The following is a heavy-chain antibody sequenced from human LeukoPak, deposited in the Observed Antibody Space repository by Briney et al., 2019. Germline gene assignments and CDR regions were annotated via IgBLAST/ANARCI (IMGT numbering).Heavy chain of an antibody. CDR1: GFTFSSYG. V-gene: IGHV3-30*18. J-gene: IGHJ4*02. D-gene: IGHD3-10*01. Sequence: GGSLRLSCAASGFTFSSYGMHWVRQAPGKGLEWVAVISYDGSNKYYADSVKGRFTISRDNSKNTLYLQMNSLRAEDTAVYYCAKAYGSGNSPFDYWGQGTLVTVSS. CDR3: AKAYGSGNSPFDY. CDR2: ISYDGSNK.